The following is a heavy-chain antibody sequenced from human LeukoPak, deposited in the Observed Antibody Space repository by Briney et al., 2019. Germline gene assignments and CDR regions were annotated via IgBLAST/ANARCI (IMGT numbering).Heavy chain of an antibody. J-gene: IGHJ4*02. Sequence: SETLSLTCTVSGGSISSYYWSWIRQPPGKGLEWIGYIYYSGSTNYNPSLKSRVTISVDTSKNQFSLKLSSETAADTAVYYCARVDHYYDSSGYSLYFDYWGQGTLVTVSS. V-gene: IGHV4-59*01. CDR1: GGSISSYY. D-gene: IGHD3-22*01. CDR2: IYYSGST. CDR3: ARVDHYYDSSGYSLYFDY.